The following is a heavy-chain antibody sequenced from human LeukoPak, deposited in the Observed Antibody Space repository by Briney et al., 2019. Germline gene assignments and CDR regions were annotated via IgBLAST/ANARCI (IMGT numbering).Heavy chain of an antibody. Sequence: GASVKVSCTPSGYTFTSYDINWVRQVTGQGLEWMGWMNPNSGNTGYAQKFQGRVTITRNTSISTAYMELSSLRSEDTAVYYCARGPTRYYYYYMDVWGKGTTVTVSS. CDR3: ARGPTRYYYYYMDV. V-gene: IGHV1-8*03. CDR1: GYTFTSYD. CDR2: MNPNSGNT. J-gene: IGHJ6*03.